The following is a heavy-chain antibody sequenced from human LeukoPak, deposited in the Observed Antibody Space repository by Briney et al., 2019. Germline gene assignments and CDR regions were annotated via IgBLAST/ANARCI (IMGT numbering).Heavy chain of an antibody. CDR1: GFMFSSYW. Sequence: QAGGSLRLSCAASGFMFSSYWMSWVRQAPGKGLEWVANIKQDRSEKDYVDSVKGRVTVSRDNARNSLYLQMNSLRAEHTAVYYCARGPRSLDPYYYYYMDVWGKGTTVTISS. CDR2: IKQDRSEK. CDR3: ARGPRSLDPYYYYYMDV. J-gene: IGHJ6*03. V-gene: IGHV3-7*01.